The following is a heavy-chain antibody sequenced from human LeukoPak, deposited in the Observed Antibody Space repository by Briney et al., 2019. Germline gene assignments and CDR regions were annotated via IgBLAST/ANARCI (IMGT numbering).Heavy chain of an antibody. V-gene: IGHV1-18*01. CDR1: GGTFSSYA. D-gene: IGHD6-19*01. CDR2: INAYNGNT. Sequence: ASVTVSCKASGGTFSSYAISWVRQAPGQGLEWMGWINAYNGNTNYAQKLQDRVTMTTDTSTSTAYMELRSLRSDDTAVYYCARFPQMNIAVAGTKVRSWFDPWGQGTLVTVSS. CDR3: ARFPQMNIAVAGTKVRSWFDP. J-gene: IGHJ5*02.